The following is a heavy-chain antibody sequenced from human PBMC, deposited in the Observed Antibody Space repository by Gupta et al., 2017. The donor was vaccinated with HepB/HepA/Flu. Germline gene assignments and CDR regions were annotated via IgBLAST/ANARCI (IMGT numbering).Heavy chain of an antibody. CDR1: GFTFSSFA. CDR3: AKDRQTQLGELDY. CDR2: ISRSGAST. D-gene: IGHD6-13*01. J-gene: IGHJ4*02. V-gene: IGHV3-23*01. Sequence: EVQLLESGGGLIQPGGSLRLSCAASGFTFSSFAMVWVRQAPGKGLEWVESISRSGASTYYAGSVKGRFTISRDNSKNILYLQVNDLRADDTGVYYCAKDRQTQLGELDYWGQGTLVTVSS.